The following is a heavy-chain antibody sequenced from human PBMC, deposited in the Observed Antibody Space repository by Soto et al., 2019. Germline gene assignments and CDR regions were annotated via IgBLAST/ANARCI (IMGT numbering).Heavy chain of an antibody. V-gene: IGHV3-33*01. Sequence: QVQLVESGGGVVQPGRSLRLSCAASGFTFSSHGMHWVRQARGKGLEWVAVIWYDGSNKYYGDSVKGRFTISRDNSKNTLYLQMDSLRADDTAVYYCARWGNDKKMDVWGQGTTVTVSS. CDR3: ARWGNDKKMDV. J-gene: IGHJ6*02. CDR2: IWYDGSNK. D-gene: IGHD3-16*01. CDR1: GFTFSSHG.